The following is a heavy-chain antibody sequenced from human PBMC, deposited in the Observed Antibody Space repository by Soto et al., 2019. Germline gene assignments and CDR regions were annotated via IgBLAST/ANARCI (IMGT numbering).Heavy chain of an antibody. D-gene: IGHD2-21*02. CDR1: GGSFSGYY. CDR2: INHSGST. V-gene: IGHV4-34*01. CDR3: ARIDHCGGDCYLYYNGMDV. Sequence: SETLSLTCAVYGGSFSGYYWSWIRQPPGKGLEWIGEINHSGSTNYNPSLKSRVTISVDTSKNQFSLKLSSVTAADTAVYYCARIDHCGGDCYLYYNGMDVWGQGTTVTVS. J-gene: IGHJ6*02.